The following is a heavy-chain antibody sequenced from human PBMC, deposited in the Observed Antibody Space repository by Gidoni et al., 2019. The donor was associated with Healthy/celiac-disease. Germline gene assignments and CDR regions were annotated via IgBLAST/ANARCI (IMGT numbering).Heavy chain of an antibody. Sequence: EVQLVQSGAEVQTPGGCVKVSCKGSCYRFTSYWIGWVRQMPGKGLEWMGIIYPGDSDTRYSPSFQGQVTISADKSISTAYLQWSSLKASDTAMYYCARQRGAYYYMDVWGKGTTVTVSS. CDR1: CYRFTSYW. V-gene: IGHV5-51*01. CDR3: ARQRGAYYYMDV. D-gene: IGHD1-26*01. J-gene: IGHJ6*03. CDR2: IYPGDSDT.